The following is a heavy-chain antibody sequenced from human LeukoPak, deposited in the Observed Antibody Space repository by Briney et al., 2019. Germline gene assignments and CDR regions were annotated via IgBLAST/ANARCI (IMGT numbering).Heavy chain of an antibody. Sequence: GGSLRLSCATSGFTFTTYEMNWVRQAPGKGLQWASFISSSGSPIYYADSVKGRFTISRDNAKNSVYLQMNNLRAEDTAVYYCARAWTDYYDSSAYYYNAFDIWGQGTMVTVSS. V-gene: IGHV3-48*03. CDR3: ARAWTDYYDSSAYYYNAFDI. D-gene: IGHD3-22*01. J-gene: IGHJ3*02. CDR1: GFTFTTYE. CDR2: ISSSGSPI.